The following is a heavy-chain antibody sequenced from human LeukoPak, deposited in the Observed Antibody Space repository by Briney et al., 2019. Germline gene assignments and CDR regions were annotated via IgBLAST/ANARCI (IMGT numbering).Heavy chain of an antibody. CDR3: ARVRGGSCSSTSCYYYYYYMDV. CDR2: IYYSGST. Sequence: SETLSLTCTVSGGSISSSSYYWGWIRQPPGRGLEWIGSIYYSGSTYYNPSLKSRVTISVDTSKNQFSLKLSSVAAADTAVYYCARVRGGSCSSTSCYYYYYYMDVWGKGTTVTVSS. V-gene: IGHV4-39*07. CDR1: GGSISSSSYY. J-gene: IGHJ6*03. D-gene: IGHD2-2*01.